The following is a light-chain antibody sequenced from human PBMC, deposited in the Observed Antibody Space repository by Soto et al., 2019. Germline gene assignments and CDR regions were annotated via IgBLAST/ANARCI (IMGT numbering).Light chain of an antibody. Sequence: DIQMTQSPSTLSASVGDRVTITCRASQTISAWLAWYQQKPGKAPKVLIYKASTLASGVPSRFSGGGSRTEFTLTISSLQPDDFATYYCQQYNSFSYTFGQGTKLEIK. V-gene: IGKV1-5*03. CDR1: QTISAW. CDR3: QQYNSFSYT. J-gene: IGKJ2*01. CDR2: KAS.